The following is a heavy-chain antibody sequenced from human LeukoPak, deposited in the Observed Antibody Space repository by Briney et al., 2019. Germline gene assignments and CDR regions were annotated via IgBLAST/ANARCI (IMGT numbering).Heavy chain of an antibody. CDR3: AGRDCTNGLCQFDY. CDR2: IKNKADGGTT. Sequence: GGSLRLSCTASGFTFSNAWMSWVRQAPGKGLEWVGRIKNKADGGTTDYAAPVKGRFTISRDDSKNTLYLQMNSLRAEDTAIYYCAGRDCTNGLCQFDYWGQGTLVTVSS. D-gene: IGHD2-8*01. CDR1: GFTFSNAW. V-gene: IGHV3-15*01. J-gene: IGHJ4*02.